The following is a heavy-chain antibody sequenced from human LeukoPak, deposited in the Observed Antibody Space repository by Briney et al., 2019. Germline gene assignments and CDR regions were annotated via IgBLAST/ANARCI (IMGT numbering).Heavy chain of an antibody. V-gene: IGHV4-39*01. CDR3: ASLAVAGYYYYYYYMDV. Sequence: GSLRLSCAASGFTFSSYAMSWVRQPPGKGLEWIGSIYYSGSTYYNPSLKSRVTISVDTSKNQFSLKLSSVTAADTAVYYCASLAVAGYYYYYYYMDVWGKGTTVTISS. CDR2: IYYSGST. J-gene: IGHJ6*03. D-gene: IGHD6-19*01. CDR1: GFTFSSYA.